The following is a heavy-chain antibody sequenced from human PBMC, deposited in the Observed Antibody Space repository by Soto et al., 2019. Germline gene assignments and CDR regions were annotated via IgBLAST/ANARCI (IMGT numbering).Heavy chain of an antibody. D-gene: IGHD2-21*02. CDR3: AADPYCGGDCYFDY. J-gene: IGHJ4*02. V-gene: IGHV1-58*01. CDR2: IVVGSGNT. CDR1: GFTFFTSA. Sequence: SVKVSCKASGFTFFTSAVQWVRQARGQRLEWIGWIVVGSGNTNYAQKFEERVTITRDMSTNTAYMELTSLRSEDTAVYYCAADPYCGGDCYFDYWGQGIMVTVSS.